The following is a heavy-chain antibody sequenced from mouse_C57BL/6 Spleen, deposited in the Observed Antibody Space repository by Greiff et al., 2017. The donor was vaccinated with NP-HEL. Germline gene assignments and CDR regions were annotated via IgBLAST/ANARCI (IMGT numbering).Heavy chain of an antibody. J-gene: IGHJ2*01. Sequence: DVQLQESGPGLVKPSQSLSLTCSVTGYSITSGYYWNWIRQFPGNKLEWMGYISYDGSNNYNPSLKNRISITRDTSKNQFFLKLNSVTTEDTATYYCARREIYDGYFDYWGQGTTLTVSS. CDR1: GYSITSGYY. CDR3: ARREIYDGYFDY. D-gene: IGHD2-3*01. V-gene: IGHV3-6*01. CDR2: ISYDGSN.